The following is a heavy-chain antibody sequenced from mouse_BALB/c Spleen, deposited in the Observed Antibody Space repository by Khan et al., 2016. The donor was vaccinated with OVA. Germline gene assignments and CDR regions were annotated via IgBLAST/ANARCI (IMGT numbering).Heavy chain of an antibody. Sequence: QVQLKESGPGLVAPSQSLSITCTVSGFSLTSYGVHWVRQPPGKGLEWLGVIWDGGSTNYNSALMSRLSISKDNSKSQVFLKMNSLRTDDTAMYYCARVDYGYGFYYYAMDYWGQGTSVTVSS. CDR1: GFSLTSYG. V-gene: IGHV2-9*02. J-gene: IGHJ4*01. CDR2: IWDGGST. CDR3: ARVDYGYGFYYYAMDY. D-gene: IGHD1-2*01.